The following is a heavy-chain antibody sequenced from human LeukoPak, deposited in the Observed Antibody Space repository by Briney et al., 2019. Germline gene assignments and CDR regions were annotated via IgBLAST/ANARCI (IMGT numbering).Heavy chain of an antibody. J-gene: IGHJ4*02. CDR2: INSRSTHT. V-gene: IGHV3-21*01. D-gene: IGHD1-26*01. CDR3: ARGGGSYSY. Sequence: PGGSLRLSCAGSGFTFSRDAMNWVRQAPGKGLEWVSSINSRSTHTAYAGSVKGRFTISRDNGNNSVFLQMNSLGVDDTAIYFCARGGGSYSYWGQGVRVTVSS. CDR1: GFTFSRDA.